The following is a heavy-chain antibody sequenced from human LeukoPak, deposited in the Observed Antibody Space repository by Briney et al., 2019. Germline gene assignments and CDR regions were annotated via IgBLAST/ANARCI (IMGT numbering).Heavy chain of an antibody. CDR2: ISGSGATT. J-gene: IGHJ6*03. CDR3: PQPSIPARPFLTYLYYYLDV. V-gene: IGHV3-23*01. CDR1: EFIFSNYA. D-gene: IGHD6-6*01. Sequence: GGSLRLSCAASEFIFSNYAMTWVRQAPGKGLEWVSSISGSGATTYYADSVKGRFTISRDNSKNTLFLQFNSLRAEDTAVYYCPQPSIPARPFLTYLYYYLDVWGEGTTVIVSS.